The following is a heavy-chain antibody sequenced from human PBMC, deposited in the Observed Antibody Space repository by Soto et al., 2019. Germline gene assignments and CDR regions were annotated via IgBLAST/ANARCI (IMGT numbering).Heavy chain of an antibody. V-gene: IGHV4-4*02. J-gene: IGHJ3*01. CDR3: AYSTGWYRRDV. CDR2: VYHTGGN. CDR1: GASVSTPYW. Sequence: QVYLQESGPGLVKPSGTLSLTCAVSGASVSTPYWWTWVRQPPAKDLQWIGDVYHTGGNNYNPYLMSRVTISLDKSKNQFSLHMISVPAADTAIEYCAYSTGWYRRDVWGQGTMVIVSS. D-gene: IGHD6-19*01.